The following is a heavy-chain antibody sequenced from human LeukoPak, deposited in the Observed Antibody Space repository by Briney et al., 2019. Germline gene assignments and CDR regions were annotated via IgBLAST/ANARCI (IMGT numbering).Heavy chain of an antibody. CDR3: ARDLGGVHYYYGMDV. V-gene: IGHV3-53*01. CDR2: IYSGGST. CDR1: GFTVSSNY. D-gene: IGHD3-10*01. J-gene: IGHJ6*02. Sequence: PGGSLRLSCAASGFTVSSNYMSWVRQAPGKGLEWVSVIYSGGSTYYADSVKGRFTISRDNSKNTLYLQMNSLRAEDTAVYYCARDLGGVHYYYGMDVWGQGTTVTVSS.